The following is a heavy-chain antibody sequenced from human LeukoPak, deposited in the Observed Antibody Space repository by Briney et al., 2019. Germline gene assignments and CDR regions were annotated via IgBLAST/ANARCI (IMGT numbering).Heavy chain of an antibody. CDR3: ARMATTKEYY. Sequence: PGGSLRLSCAVSGFTFSSYSMNWVRQPPRKGLEWVSSISSSSSYIYYADSVEGRFTISRDNVKNSLYLQMNSLRAEDTAVYYCARMATTKEYYWGQGTLVTVSS. V-gene: IGHV3-21*01. CDR2: ISSSSSYI. CDR1: GFTFSSYS. D-gene: IGHD5-24*01. J-gene: IGHJ4*02.